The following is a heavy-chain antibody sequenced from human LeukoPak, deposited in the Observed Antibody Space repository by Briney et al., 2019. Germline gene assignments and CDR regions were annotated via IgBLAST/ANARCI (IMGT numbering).Heavy chain of an antibody. V-gene: IGHV3-43*01. J-gene: IGHJ4*02. CDR3: AKDHYYGSGSYSRWVYFDY. CDR1: GFTFDDYT. Sequence: GGSLRLACAASGFTFDDYTMHWVRQAPGKGLEWVSLISWDGGSTYYADSVKGRFTISRDNSKNSLYLQMNSLRTEDTALYFCAKDHYYGSGSYSRWVYFDYWGQGTLVTVSS. CDR2: ISWDGGST. D-gene: IGHD3-10*01.